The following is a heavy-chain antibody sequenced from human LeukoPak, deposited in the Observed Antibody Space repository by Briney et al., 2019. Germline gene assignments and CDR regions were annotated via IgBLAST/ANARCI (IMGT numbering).Heavy chain of an antibody. CDR3: AKGEYYYGSGSYYTPHYYYYGMDV. CDR1: GFTFSSYA. D-gene: IGHD3-10*01. Sequence: GGSLRLSCAASGFTFSSYAMSWVRQAPGKGLEWVSAISGSGGSTYYADSVKGRFTISRDNSKNTLYLQMNSLRAEDTAVYYCAKGEYYYGSGSYYTPHYYYYGMDVWGQGTTDTVSS. V-gene: IGHV3-23*01. CDR2: ISGSGGST. J-gene: IGHJ6*02.